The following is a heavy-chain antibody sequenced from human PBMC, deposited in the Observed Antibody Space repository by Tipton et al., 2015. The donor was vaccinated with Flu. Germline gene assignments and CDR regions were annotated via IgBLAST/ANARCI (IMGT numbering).Heavy chain of an antibody. CDR1: GYSINSGYY. D-gene: IGHD1-26*01. V-gene: IGHV4-38-2*02. Sequence: TLSLTCSVSGYSINSGYYWGWVRRPPGKGLEWIGTIYHSGSTYYNPSLKGRVTISVDTSKNQFSLKLSSVTAADTAVYYCARVKSGARDYFDYWGQGTLVTVSS. CDR3: ARVKSGARDYFDY. J-gene: IGHJ4*02. CDR2: IYHSGST.